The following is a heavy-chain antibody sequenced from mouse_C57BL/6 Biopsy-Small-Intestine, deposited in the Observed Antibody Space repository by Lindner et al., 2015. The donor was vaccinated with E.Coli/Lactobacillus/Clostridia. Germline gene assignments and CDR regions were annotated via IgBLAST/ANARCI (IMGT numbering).Heavy chain of an antibody. CDR1: GFTFSDYG. D-gene: IGHD4-1*01. CDR3: ARERTGTDY. Sequence: EVQLQESGGGLVKPGGSLKLSCAASGFTFSDYGMHWVRQAPAKGLEWVAYIRSGSSTIYYADTVKGRFTISRDNAKNTLFLQMTSLRSEDTAMYYCARERTGTDYWGQGTTLTVSS. J-gene: IGHJ2*01. V-gene: IGHV5-17*01. CDR2: IRSGSSTI.